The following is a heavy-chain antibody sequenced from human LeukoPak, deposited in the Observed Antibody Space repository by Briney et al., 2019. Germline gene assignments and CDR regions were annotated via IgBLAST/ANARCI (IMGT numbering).Heavy chain of an antibody. D-gene: IGHD4-11*01. V-gene: IGHV3-30-3*01. CDR1: GFTFSSYA. CDR3: ARDLVSNYEDSGYYYYGMDV. Sequence: PGGSLRLSCAASGFTFSSYAMHWVRQAPGKGLEWVAVISYDGSNKYYADSVKGRFTISRDNSKNTLYLQMNSLRAEDTAVYYCARDLVSNYEDSGYYYYGMDVWGQGTTVTVSS. J-gene: IGHJ6*02. CDR2: ISYDGSNK.